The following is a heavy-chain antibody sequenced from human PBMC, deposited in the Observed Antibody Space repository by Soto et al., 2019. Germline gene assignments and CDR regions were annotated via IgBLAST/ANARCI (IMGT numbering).Heavy chain of an antibody. Sequence: PSETLSLTCTVSGGSVSSGSYYWSWIRQPPGKGLEWIGYIYYSGSTNYNPSLKSRVTISVDTSKNQFSLKLSSVTAADTAVYYCARDTTTVTTSISNDYYYYGMDVWAQGTTVTVS. CDR2: IYYSGST. D-gene: IGHD4-4*01. J-gene: IGHJ6*02. CDR1: GGSVSSGSYY. V-gene: IGHV4-61*01. CDR3: ARDTTTVTTSISNDYYYYGMDV.